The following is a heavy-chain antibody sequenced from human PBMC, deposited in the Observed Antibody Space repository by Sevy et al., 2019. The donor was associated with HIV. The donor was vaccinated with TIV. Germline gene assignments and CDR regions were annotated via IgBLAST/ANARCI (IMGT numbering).Heavy chain of an antibody. J-gene: IGHJ4*02. CDR2: ISGSGDIT. CDR1: GFTFTRYA. V-gene: IGHV3-23*01. CDR3: AKDRSDGPFDY. Sequence: RGSLRLSCAASGFTFTRYAMAWVRQTPGKGLEWVSTISGSGDITHSADSVKGRFTISRDNSKNTLFLQMNGLRAEDTAFYYCAKDRSDGPFDYWGQGTLVIVSS.